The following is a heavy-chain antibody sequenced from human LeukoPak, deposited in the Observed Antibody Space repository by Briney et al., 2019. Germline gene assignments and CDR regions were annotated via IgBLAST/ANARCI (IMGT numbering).Heavy chain of an antibody. CDR2: ISAYNGDT. D-gene: IGHD6-19*01. CDR1: GYRFINYG. V-gene: IGHV1-18*01. CDR3: ARVGSPDSENSGWKLFFDY. Sequence: ASVRVSCTASGYRFINYGITWVRQAPGQGLECMGWISAYNGDTNYAQNFQGRLTMTTDTSTNTAYMELRSLRSDDTAVYYCARVGSPDSENSGWKLFFDYWGQGTLVTVSS. J-gene: IGHJ4*02.